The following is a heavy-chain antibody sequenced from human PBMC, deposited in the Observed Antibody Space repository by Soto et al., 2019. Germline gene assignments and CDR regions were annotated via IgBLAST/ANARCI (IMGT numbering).Heavy chain of an antibody. V-gene: IGHV3-30*18. CDR3: AKVASGSRYMDV. CDR2: ISFEGSDK. J-gene: IGHJ6*03. CDR1: GFTFSSDG. Sequence: QVQLVESGGGVVQPGRSLRLSCAASGFTFSSDGMHWVRQAPGKGLEWVALISFEGSDKYYADSVKGRFTISRDNSKNTMYLQMNSLRAEDTAVYYCAKVASGSRYMDVWGKGTTVTVSS. D-gene: IGHD3-10*01.